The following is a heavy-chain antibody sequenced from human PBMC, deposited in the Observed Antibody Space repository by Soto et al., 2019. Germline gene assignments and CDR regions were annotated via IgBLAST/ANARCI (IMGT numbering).Heavy chain of an antibody. Sequence: ASVKVSCKASGYTCSNYYIHWVRQAPGQGLERMGIINPNGGSTTYAQKFQGRVTMTRDTSTSTVYMELSSLTSEDTAVYYCARDRGITIFGVVPVRPFDPWGQGTLVTVSS. V-gene: IGHV1-46*01. CDR1: GYTCSNYY. CDR3: ARDRGITIFGVVPVRPFDP. J-gene: IGHJ5*02. D-gene: IGHD3-3*01. CDR2: INPNGGST.